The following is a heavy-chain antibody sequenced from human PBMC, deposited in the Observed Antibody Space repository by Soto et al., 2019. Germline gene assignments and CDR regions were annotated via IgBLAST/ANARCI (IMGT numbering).Heavy chain of an antibody. CDR2: FDPENGKT. CDR3: ANYLYSNRTFYYYGVDV. Sequence: GASVKVSCKVAGYTLTELSMHWVRQARGKGLEWLGGFDPENGKTVYAQKFQGRVTMTEDTSTDTAYMELSSLRSEDTAIYYCANYLYSNRTFYYYGVDVWGQATTVTV. CDR1: GYTLTELS. D-gene: IGHD6-13*01. V-gene: IGHV1-24*01. J-gene: IGHJ6*02.